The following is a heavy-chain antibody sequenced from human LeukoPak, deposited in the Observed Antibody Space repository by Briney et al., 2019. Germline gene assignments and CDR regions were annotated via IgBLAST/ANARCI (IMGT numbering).Heavy chain of an antibody. CDR2: IYYSGST. J-gene: IGHJ4*02. D-gene: IGHD1-26*01. Sequence: PSETLSLTCTVSGGSISSGDYYWSWIRQPPGKGLEWIGYIYYSGSTYYNPSLKSRVTISVDTSKNQFSLKLSSVTAADTAVYYCARADSGSYRGCFDYWGQGTLVTVSS. CDR1: GGSISSGDYY. V-gene: IGHV4-30-4*08. CDR3: ARADSGSYRGCFDY.